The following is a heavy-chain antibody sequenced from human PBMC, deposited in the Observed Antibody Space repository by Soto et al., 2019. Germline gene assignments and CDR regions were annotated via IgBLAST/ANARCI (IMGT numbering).Heavy chain of an antibody. CDR1: GFTFSSYG. J-gene: IGHJ4*02. D-gene: IGHD3-22*01. CDR3: AKDAPSGYYGNYFDY. CDR2: ISYDGSNK. V-gene: IGHV3-30*18. Sequence: QVQLVESGGGVVQPGRSLRLSCAASGFTFSSYGMHWVCQAPGKGLEWVAVISYDGSNKYYADSVKGRFTISRDNSKNTLYLQMNSLRAEDTAVYYCAKDAPSGYYGNYFDYWGQGTLVTVSS.